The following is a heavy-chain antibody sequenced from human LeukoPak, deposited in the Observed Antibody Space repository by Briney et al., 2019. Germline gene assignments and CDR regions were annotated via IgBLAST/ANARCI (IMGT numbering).Heavy chain of an antibody. Sequence: ASVKVSCTASGYTFTSYGISWVRQAPGQGLEWMGWISAYNGNTNYAQKLQGRVTMTTDTSASTAYMELSSLRSEDTAVYYCARDYWNRDVRYFDYWGQGTLVTVSS. CDR1: GYTFTSYG. V-gene: IGHV1-18*01. CDR3: ARDYWNRDVRYFDY. CDR2: ISAYNGNT. D-gene: IGHD1-1*01. J-gene: IGHJ4*02.